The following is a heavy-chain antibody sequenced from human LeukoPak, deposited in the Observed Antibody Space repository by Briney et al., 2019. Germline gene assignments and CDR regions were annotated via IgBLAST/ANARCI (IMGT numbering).Heavy chain of an antibody. CDR2: IYTSGST. J-gene: IGHJ4*02. V-gene: IGHV4-4*07. CDR3: ARDGGIQLWYRLDY. D-gene: IGHD5-18*01. Sequence: PSETLSLTCTVSGGSISSYYWSWIRKPAGKGLEWIGRIYTSGSTNYNPSLKSRVTMSVDTSKNQFSLKLSSVTAADTAVYYCARDGGIQLWYRLDYWGQGTLVTVSS. CDR1: GGSISSYY.